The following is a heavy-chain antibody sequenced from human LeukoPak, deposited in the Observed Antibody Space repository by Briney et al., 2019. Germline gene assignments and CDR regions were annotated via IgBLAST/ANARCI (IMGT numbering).Heavy chain of an antibody. J-gene: IGHJ4*02. CDR2: IYSGGNT. Sequence: PGGSLRLSCAASGFTVSSNYMSWVRQAPGKGLEWVSVIYSGGNTYYADSVKGRFTISRDNSKNTLYLQMNSLRAEDTAVYYCARQYYHDSSGYPFDYWGQGTLVTVSS. CDR1: GFTVSSNY. CDR3: ARQYYHDSSGYPFDY. D-gene: IGHD3-22*01. V-gene: IGHV3-66*04.